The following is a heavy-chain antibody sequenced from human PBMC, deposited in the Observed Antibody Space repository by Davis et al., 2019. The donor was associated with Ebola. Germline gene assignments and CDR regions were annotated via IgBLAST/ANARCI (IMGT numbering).Heavy chain of an antibody. CDR1: GFTFSSYA. D-gene: IGHD5-24*01. V-gene: IGHV3-23*01. CDR2: ISGSGGST. CDR3: AKVIGRDGYKWGSYYGMDV. Sequence: GESLKISCAASGFTFSSYAMSWVRQAPGKGLEWVSAISGSGGSTYYADSVKGRFTISRDNSKNTLYLQMNRLKAEDTAVYYCAKVIGRDGYKWGSYYGMDVWGQGTTVTVSS. J-gene: IGHJ6*02.